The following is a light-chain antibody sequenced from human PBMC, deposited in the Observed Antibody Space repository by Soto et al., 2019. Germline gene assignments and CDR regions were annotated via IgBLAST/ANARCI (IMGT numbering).Light chain of an antibody. V-gene: IGKV3-20*01. J-gene: IGKJ1*01. Sequence: EIVLTQSPGTLSLSPGERATLSCRASQSISSNHLAWYQQKPAQAPRLLIYAASSRATGIPDRFSGSGSGTDFTLTISRLEPEDFAVYYCLQYGDSPQTYGQGTKVEIK. CDR1: QSISSNH. CDR3: LQYGDSPQT. CDR2: AAS.